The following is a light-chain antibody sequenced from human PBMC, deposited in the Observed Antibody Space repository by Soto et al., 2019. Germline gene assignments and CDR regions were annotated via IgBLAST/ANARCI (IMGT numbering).Light chain of an antibody. J-gene: IGKJ4*01. V-gene: IGKV3-20*01. Sequence: EIVLTQSPGTLSLSPGERATLSCRASQSVTSSYLSWYQQKPGQAPRLLLSGASSKATGIPDRFSGSGSGREFILTISRLEPEDYVVYYCRQYSTARLTFGEGTKVEIK. CDR1: QSVTSSY. CDR2: GAS. CDR3: RQYSTARLT.